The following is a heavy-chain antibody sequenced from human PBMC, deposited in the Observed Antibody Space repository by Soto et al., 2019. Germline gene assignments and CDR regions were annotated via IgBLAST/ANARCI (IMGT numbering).Heavy chain of an antibody. J-gene: IGHJ4*02. CDR2: INAGNGNT. Sequence: VASVKVSCKASGYTFTSYAMHWVRQAPGQRLEWMGWINAGNGNTKYSQKFQGRVTITRDTSASTAYMELSSLRSEDTAVYYCAGERAPGGYHRDYGGRGTLVTVSS. D-gene: IGHD2-2*01. CDR1: GYTFTSYA. V-gene: IGHV1-3*01. CDR3: AGERAPGGYHRDY.